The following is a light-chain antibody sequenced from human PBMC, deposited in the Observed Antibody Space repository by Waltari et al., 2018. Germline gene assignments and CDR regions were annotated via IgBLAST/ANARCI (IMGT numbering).Light chain of an antibody. CDR1: QDINKE. J-gene: IGKJ3*01. V-gene: IGKV1-27*01. CDR2: AAS. Sequence: DIQMTQSPSSLSASVGDRVTVTCRASQDINKELSWYQQKPGKAPTLLIYAASSLQTGVSSRFSGSGSGTDFTLIISSLQPEDVATYYCQQDYTTPFTFGPGTKLDIK. CDR3: QQDYTTPFT.